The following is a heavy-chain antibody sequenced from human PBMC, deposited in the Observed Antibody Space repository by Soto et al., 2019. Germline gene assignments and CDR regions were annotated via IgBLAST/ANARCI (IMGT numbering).Heavy chain of an antibody. CDR3: ARDQYAVGGDF. CDR1: GYTFTDYG. Sequence: QVQLVQSGAEVKKPGASVKVSCKASGYTFTDYGVSWVRQAPGQGLEWMGWINTYNGKTNYAPKFQARVTMTTDTSTTTAYMEPRSLKSAEPAVYYCARDQYAVGGDFWGQGTLVTVSS. J-gene: IGHJ4*02. D-gene: IGHD2-15*01. V-gene: IGHV1-18*01. CDR2: INTYNGKT.